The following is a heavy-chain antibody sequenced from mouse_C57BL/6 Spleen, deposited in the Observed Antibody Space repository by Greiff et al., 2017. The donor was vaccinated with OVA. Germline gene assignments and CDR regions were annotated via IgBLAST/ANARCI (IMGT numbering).Heavy chain of an antibody. CDR3: ARYPKDY. CDR1: GFSLTSYG. Sequence: VKLQQSGPGLVQPSQSLSITCTVSGFSLTSYGVHWVRQSPGKGLEWLGVIWSGGSTDYNAAFISSLSISKDNSKSQVFFKMNSLQADDTAIYYCARYPKDYWGQGTSVTVSS. CDR2: IWSGGST. V-gene: IGHV2-2*01. J-gene: IGHJ4*01.